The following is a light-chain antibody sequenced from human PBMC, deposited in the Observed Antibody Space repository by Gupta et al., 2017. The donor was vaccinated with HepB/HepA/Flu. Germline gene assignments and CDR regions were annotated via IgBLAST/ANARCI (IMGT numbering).Light chain of an antibody. V-gene: IGKV3-11*01. CDR3: QQRSNWPPSLT. CDR2: DAS. J-gene: IGKJ4*01. CDR1: QSVSSY. Sequence: EIVLTPSPATLSLSPGERATLSCRASQSVSSYLAWYQQKPGQAPRLLIYDASNRATGIPARFSGSGSGTDFTLTISSLEPEDCAVYYCQQRSNWPPSLTFGGGTKVEIK.